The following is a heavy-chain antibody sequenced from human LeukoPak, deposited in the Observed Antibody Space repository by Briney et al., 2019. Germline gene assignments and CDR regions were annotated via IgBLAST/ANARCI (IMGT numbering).Heavy chain of an antibody. V-gene: IGHV3-33*01. CDR3: ARDWGIAVAGTGEDGMDV. Sequence: GGSLRLSCAASGFTFSSYGMHWVRQAPGKGLEWVAVIWYDGSNKYYADSVKGRFTISRDNSKNTLYLQMNSLRAEDTAVYYCARDWGIAVAGTGEDGMDVWGQGKRSPSP. CDR1: GFTFSSYG. D-gene: IGHD6-19*01. J-gene: IGHJ6*02. CDR2: IWYDGSNK.